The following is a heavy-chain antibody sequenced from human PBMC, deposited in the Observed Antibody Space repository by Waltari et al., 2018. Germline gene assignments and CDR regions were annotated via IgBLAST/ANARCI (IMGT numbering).Heavy chain of an antibody. CDR1: GYSISRGYY. D-gene: IGHD3-10*01. CDR3: RNYYYGSGPSYYFDY. V-gene: IGHV4-38-2*01. Sequence: QVQLQESGPGLVKPSETLSLTCAVSGYSISRGYYWGWIRQPPGKGLEWIGCMYHSGSTYYNPSLKSRVTISVDMSKNQFSLRLSSVTAADTAVYYCRNYYYGSGPSYYFDYWGQGTLVTVSS. CDR2: MYHSGST. J-gene: IGHJ4*02.